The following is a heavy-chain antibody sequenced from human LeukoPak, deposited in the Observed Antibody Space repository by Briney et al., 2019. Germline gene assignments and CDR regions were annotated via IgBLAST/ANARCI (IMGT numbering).Heavy chain of an antibody. J-gene: IGHJ5*02. CDR1: GYTLTELS. CDR2: FDPEDGET. D-gene: IGHD6-19*01. CDR3: ATALRVAGIPFEGWFDP. Sequence: ASVKVSCKVSGYTLTELSMHWVRQAPGKGLEWMGGFDPEDGETIYAQKSQGRVTMTEDTSTDTAYMELSSLRSEDMAVYYCATALRVAGIPFEGWFDPWGQGTLVTVSS. V-gene: IGHV1-24*01.